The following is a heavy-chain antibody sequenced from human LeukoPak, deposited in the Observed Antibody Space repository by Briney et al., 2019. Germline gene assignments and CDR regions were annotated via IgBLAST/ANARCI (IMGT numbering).Heavy chain of an antibody. D-gene: IGHD3-9*01. Sequence: GGSLRLSCAASGFTFSSYAMSWVRQAPGKGLEWVSSISSSSSYIYYADSVKGRFTISRDNAKNSLYLQMNSLRAEDTAVYYCARYDILTGPDYWGQGTLVTVSS. J-gene: IGHJ4*02. V-gene: IGHV3-21*01. CDR2: ISSSSSYI. CDR3: ARYDILTGPDY. CDR1: GFTFSSYA.